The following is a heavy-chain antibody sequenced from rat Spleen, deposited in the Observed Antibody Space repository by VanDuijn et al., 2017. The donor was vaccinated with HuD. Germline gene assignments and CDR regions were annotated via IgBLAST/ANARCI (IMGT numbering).Heavy chain of an antibody. CDR2: INSAGST. CDR3: ARRYYDGYLDY. CDR1: GHSIDSSYR. J-gene: IGHJ2*01. D-gene: IGHD1-12*03. V-gene: IGHV3-3*01. Sequence: EVQLQESGPGLVKPSQSLSLTCSVTGHSIDSSYRWNWIRKFPGNKLEWMGYINSAGSTNYNPSLKSRISISRDRSKNQFFLQVNSVTTEDTATYYCARRYYDGYLDYWGQGVMVTVSS.